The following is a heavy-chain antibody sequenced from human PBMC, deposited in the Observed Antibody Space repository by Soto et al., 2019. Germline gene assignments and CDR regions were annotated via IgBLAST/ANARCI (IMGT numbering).Heavy chain of an antibody. V-gene: IGHV3-33*01. CDR2: IWYDGSNK. J-gene: IGHJ4*02. CDR1: GFTFSSYG. CDR3: ARDADSGSYPIDY. Sequence: QVQLVESGGGVVQPGRSLRLSCAASGFTFSSYGMHWVRQAPGKGLEWVAVIWYDGSNKYYAASVKGRFTISRDNSKNALYLQMNSLRAEDTAVYYCARDADSGSYPIDYWGQGTLGTVSS. D-gene: IGHD1-26*01.